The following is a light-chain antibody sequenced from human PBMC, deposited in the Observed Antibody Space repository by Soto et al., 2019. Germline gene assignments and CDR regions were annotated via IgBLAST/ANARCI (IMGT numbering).Light chain of an antibody. J-gene: IGKJ1*01. CDR3: QQFHSTPKT. Sequence: DIVMTQSPDSLAVSLGERATINCKSSQSVLYSSNNKNYLAWYQQKPGQSPKLLIYWASTRESGVPDRFSGSGSGTDFPLTISSLQAEDVAVYYCQQFHSTPKTFGQGTKVEIK. CDR2: WAS. CDR1: QSVLYSSNNKNY. V-gene: IGKV4-1*01.